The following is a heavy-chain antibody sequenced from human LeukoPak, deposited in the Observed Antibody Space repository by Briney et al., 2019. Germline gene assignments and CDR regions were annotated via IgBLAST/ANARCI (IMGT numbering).Heavy chain of an antibody. D-gene: IGHD6-19*01. CDR1: GFTFSSYG. V-gene: IGHV3-23*01. CDR2: ISGSGGST. CDR3: ARDRSHSGWYVDD. Sequence: PGGSLRLSCAASGFTFSSYGMSWVRQAPGKGLEWVSAISGSGGSTYYADSVKGRFIISRDNSKNTLYLQMSSLRAEDTAVYYCARDRSHSGWYVDDWGQGTLVTVSS. J-gene: IGHJ1*01.